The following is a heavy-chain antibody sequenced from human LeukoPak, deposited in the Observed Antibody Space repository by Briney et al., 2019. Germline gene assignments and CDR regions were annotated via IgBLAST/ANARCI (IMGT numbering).Heavy chain of an antibody. V-gene: IGHV1-69*05. CDR3: ARERYSSGWYGPTLFDY. J-gene: IGHJ4*02. CDR1: GGTFSSYA. D-gene: IGHD6-19*01. Sequence: SVKVSCKTSGGTFSSYAISWVRQAPGQGLEWMGGIIPFFGTTDYAQKFQGRVTITTDESTSTAYMELSSLRSEDTAVYYCARERYSSGWYGPTLFDYWGQGTLVTVSS. CDR2: IIPFFGTT.